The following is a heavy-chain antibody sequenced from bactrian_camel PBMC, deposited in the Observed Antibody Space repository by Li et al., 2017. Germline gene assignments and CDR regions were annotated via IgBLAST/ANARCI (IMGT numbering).Heavy chain of an antibody. CDR1: GDTIGRYC. D-gene: IGHD1*01. V-gene: IGHV3S55*01. Sequence: HVQLVESGGGSVQAGGSLRLSCVASGDTIGRYCMGWFRQVPDREREGVAGIESDGSTSYADSVKGRFTISKDNAKNTLYLQMNSLKPDDTAVYYCAATGQMLSVAGCRTQGTQVTVS. J-gene: IGHJ4*01. CDR2: IESDGST.